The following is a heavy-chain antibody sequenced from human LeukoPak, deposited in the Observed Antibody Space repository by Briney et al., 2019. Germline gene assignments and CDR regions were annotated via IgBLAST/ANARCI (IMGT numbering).Heavy chain of an antibody. V-gene: IGHV3-23*01. CDR2: ISGSGGST. D-gene: IGHD3-22*01. Sequence: GGSLRLSCAASGFTFSSYAMSWVRQAPGKGLEWVSAISGSGGSTYYADSVKGRFTISRDNSKNTLYLQMNSLRAEDTAVYYCARAAHYYYDSSGYYSLLGFDYWGQGTLVTVSS. CDR3: ARAAHYYYDSSGYYSLLGFDY. CDR1: GFTFSSYA. J-gene: IGHJ4*02.